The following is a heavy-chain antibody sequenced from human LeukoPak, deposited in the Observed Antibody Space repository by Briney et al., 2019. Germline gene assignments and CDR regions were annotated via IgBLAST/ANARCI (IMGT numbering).Heavy chain of an antibody. D-gene: IGHD3-22*01. J-gene: IGHJ3*02. CDR2: INPNSGGT. CDR3: ARGRTYYYDSSGYFDAFDI. CDR1: GYTFTSYS. Sequence: ASVKVSCKASGYTFTSYSISWVRQAPGQGLEWMGSINPNSGGTNYAQKFQGRVTMTRDTSISTAYMELSRLRSDDTAVYYCARGRTYYYDSSGYFDAFDIWGQGTMVTVSS. V-gene: IGHV1-2*02.